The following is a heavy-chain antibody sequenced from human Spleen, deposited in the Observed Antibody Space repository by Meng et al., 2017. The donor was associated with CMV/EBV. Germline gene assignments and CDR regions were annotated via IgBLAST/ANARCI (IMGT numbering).Heavy chain of an antibody. D-gene: IGHD3-16*01. Sequence: GESLKISCAASGFTFSSYWMSWVRQAPGKGLEWVAVISYDGSNKYYADSVKGRFTISRDNSKNTLYLQMNSLRTEDTALYYCGNFGGDYWGQGTLVTVS. J-gene: IGHJ4*02. CDR3: GNFGGDY. CDR1: GFTFSSYW. CDR2: ISYDGSNK. V-gene: IGHV3-30-3*01.